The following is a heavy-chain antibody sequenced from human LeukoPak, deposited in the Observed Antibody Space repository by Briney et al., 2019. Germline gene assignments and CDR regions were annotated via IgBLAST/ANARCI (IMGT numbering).Heavy chain of an antibody. CDR1: GFSFSTLG. J-gene: IGHJ4*02. V-gene: IGHV3-23*01. CDR3: AKASYPAIRPERDGYFDY. D-gene: IGHD1-14*01. CDR2: ISGSGGST. Sequence: RRSLRPSCAASGFSFSTLGMSSVSQAPGKGLEWVSAISGSGGSTYYADSVKGRFTISRDNSKNTLDLQMNGLRLEDRAGYCCAKASYPAIRPERDGYFDYSGEPTLVTVSS.